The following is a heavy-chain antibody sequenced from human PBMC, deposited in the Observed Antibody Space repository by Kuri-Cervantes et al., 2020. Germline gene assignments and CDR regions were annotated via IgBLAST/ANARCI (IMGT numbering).Heavy chain of an antibody. Sequence: ASVKVSCKASGYTFTSYYMHWVRQAPGQGLEWMGIINPSGGSTSYAQKFQGRVTMTRNTSISTAYMELSSLRSEDTAVYYCATGTGPGIAVAGIVGRSGIVRGNWFDPWGQGTLVTVSS. CDR1: GYTFTSYY. CDR2: INPSGGST. J-gene: IGHJ5*02. CDR3: ATGTGPGIAVAGIVGRSGIVRGNWFDP. D-gene: IGHD6-19*01. V-gene: IGHV1-46*01.